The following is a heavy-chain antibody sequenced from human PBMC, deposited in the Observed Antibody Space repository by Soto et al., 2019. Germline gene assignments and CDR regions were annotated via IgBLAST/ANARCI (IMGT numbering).Heavy chain of an antibody. CDR2: IGGDGAAT. CDR1: GFTLGDYA. J-gene: IGHJ3*01. V-gene: IGHV3-23*01. CDR3: AKVQFKANGHFDAFDV. Sequence: GGSLRLSCVASGFTLGDYAMSWVRQAPGKGLEWVSGIGGDGAATHYTDSVEGRFTVSRDNSKNTLYLQMNSLRGEGTAIYYCAKVQFKANGHFDAFDVWCQGIVVTGS. D-gene: IGHD2-8*01.